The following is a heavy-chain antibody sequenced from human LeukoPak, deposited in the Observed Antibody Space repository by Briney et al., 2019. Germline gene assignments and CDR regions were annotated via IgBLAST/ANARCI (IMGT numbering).Heavy chain of an antibody. J-gene: IGHJ4*02. V-gene: IGHV4-59*01. CDR1: GGSISSYY. CDR2: IYYSGST. D-gene: IGHD3-22*01. CDR3: AGGGNYYDSSPLDY. Sequence: SETLSLTCTVSGGSISSYYWSWIRQPPGKGLEWIGYIYYSGSTNYNPSLKSRVTISVDTSKNQFSLKLSSVTAADTAVYYRAGGGNYYDSSPLDYWGQGTLVTVSS.